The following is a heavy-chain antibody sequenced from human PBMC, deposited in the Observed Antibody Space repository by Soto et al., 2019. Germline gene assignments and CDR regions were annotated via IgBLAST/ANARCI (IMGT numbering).Heavy chain of an antibody. J-gene: IGHJ5*02. CDR3: ARECVYTAMENLFDP. D-gene: IGHD5-18*01. V-gene: IGHV4-39*07. CDR1: GGSISSSSYY. CDR2: IYYSGST. Sequence: PXETLSLPCTVSGGSISSSSYYWGWIRQPPGKGLEWIGSIYYSGSTYYNPSLKSRVTISVDTSKNQFSLKLSSVTAADTAVYYCARECVYTAMENLFDPWGQGTLVTVSS.